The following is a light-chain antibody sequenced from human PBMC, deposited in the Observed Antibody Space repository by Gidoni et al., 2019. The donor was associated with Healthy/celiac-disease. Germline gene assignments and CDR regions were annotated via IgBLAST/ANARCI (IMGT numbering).Light chain of an antibody. Sequence: DIVMTQSPFSLPVTPGEPASISCRSSQSLLYSNGYNYLDWYLQKPGQSPQLLIYLGSNRASGVPDRFSGSGSGTDFILKISRVEAEDVGVYYCIQGLQTPYTFGQGTKLEIK. V-gene: IGKV2-28*01. CDR1: QSLLYSNGYNY. J-gene: IGKJ2*01. CDR2: LGS. CDR3: IQGLQTPYT.